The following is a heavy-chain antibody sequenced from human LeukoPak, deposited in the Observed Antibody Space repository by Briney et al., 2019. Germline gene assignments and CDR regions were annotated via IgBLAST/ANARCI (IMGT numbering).Heavy chain of an antibody. J-gene: IGHJ4*02. V-gene: IGHV3-33*06. CDR3: AKQLGYCSDGSCYFPY. D-gene: IGHD2-15*01. CDR1: GFTFNTYG. Sequence: PGGSLRLSCAASGFTFNTYGMHWVRQAPGEGLEWVAVIWYDGSKIHYAESVKGRFTISRDNSKSTLCLQMNSLRAEDTAVYYCAKQLGYCSDGSCYFPYWGQGTLVTVSS. CDR2: IWYDGSKI.